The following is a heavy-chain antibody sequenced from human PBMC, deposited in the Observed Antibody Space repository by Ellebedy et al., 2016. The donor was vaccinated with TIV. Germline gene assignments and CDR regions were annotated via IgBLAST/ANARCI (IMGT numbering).Heavy chain of an antibody. D-gene: IGHD1-26*01. J-gene: IGHJ4*02. Sequence: AASVKVSCKASGYTFTNYYIHWVRQAPGQGLEWMGGINPDTAGTDYAQKFQGRVSVTRDTSSGTAYMELSRLTSDDTAVYYCARGGRYSGSYNFDHWGQGSLVTVSS. V-gene: IGHV1-2*02. CDR1: GYTFTNYY. CDR2: INPDTAGT. CDR3: ARGGRYSGSYNFDH.